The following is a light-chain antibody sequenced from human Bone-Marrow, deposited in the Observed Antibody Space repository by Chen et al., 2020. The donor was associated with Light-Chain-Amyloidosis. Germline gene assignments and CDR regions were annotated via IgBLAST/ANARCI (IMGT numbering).Light chain of an antibody. Sequence: SALTQPASVSGSHGQSITISCPGASRRNNLVPLYKQHPVNAPKLMIYKVNRRPSGVSNRCAGSKSGNTSSLTSSGLQADDEADYYCCSYVGSNNLVFGGGTTLTVL. CDR1: SRRNNL. J-gene: IGLJ3*02. CDR3: CSYVGSNNLV. CDR2: KVN. V-gene: IGLV2-23*02.